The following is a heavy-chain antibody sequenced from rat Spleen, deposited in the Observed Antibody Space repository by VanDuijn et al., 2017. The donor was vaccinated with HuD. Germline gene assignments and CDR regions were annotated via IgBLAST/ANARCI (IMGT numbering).Heavy chain of an antibody. Sequence: EVQLVESGGGLVQPGRSLKLSCAASGFTFSDYYMAWVRQAPTKGLEWVATISYDGTTTSYRDSVRGRFTVSRDNAKSTLYLQMDSLRSEDTATYYCARQVLTRDYFDSWGQGVMVTVSS. D-gene: IGHD1-3*01. J-gene: IGHJ2*01. CDR2: ISYDGTTT. CDR1: GFTFSDYY. CDR3: ARQVLTRDYFDS. V-gene: IGHV5-17*01.